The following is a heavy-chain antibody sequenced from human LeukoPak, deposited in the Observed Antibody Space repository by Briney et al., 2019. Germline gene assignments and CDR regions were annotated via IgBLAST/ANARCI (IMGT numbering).Heavy chain of an antibody. V-gene: IGHV1-2*02. CDR3: ARAVAVAVPGPDY. CDR2: INPYSGGT. Sequence: ASVKVSCKASGYTFTGYYMHWVRQAPGQGLEWMGWINPYSGGTNYAQKFQGRVTMTRDTSISTAYMELSRLRSDDTAVYYCARAVAVAVPGPDYWGQGTLVTVSS. CDR1: GYTFTGYY. D-gene: IGHD6-19*01. J-gene: IGHJ4*02.